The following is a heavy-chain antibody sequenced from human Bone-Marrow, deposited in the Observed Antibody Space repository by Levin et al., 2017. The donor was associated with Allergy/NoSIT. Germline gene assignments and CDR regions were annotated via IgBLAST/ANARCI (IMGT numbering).Heavy chain of an antibody. V-gene: IGHV3-23*01. CDR2: ISGSGTIT. D-gene: IGHD6-19*01. J-gene: IGHJ4*02. CDR1: GFTFSSYA. Sequence: LSLTCAASGFTFSSYAMSWVRQAPGKGLEWVSSISGSGTITHYAESVKGRFTISRDISKNMLHLQMNSLRAEDTAIYFCAKEGLPVAGYYFDSWGQGTLVTVSS. CDR3: AKEGLPVAGYYFDS.